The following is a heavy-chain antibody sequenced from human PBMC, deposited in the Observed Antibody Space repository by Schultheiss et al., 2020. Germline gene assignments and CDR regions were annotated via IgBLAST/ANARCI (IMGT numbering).Heavy chain of an antibody. D-gene: IGHD2-2*02. CDR3: ARTLGWCSSTSCYTYYYGMDV. J-gene: IGHJ6*02. V-gene: IGHV3-21*01. Sequence: GASLKISCAASGFTFSSYSMNWVRQAPGKGLEWVSSISSSSSYIYYADSVKGRFTISRDNAKNSLYLQMNSLRAEDTAVYYCARTLGWCSSTSCYTYYYGMDVWGQGTTVTVSS. CDR2: ISSSSSYI. CDR1: GFTFSSYS.